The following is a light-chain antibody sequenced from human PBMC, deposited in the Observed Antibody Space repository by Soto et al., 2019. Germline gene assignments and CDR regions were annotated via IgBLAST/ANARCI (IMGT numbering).Light chain of an antibody. J-gene: IGKJ2*01. Sequence: EIVLTQSPATLSLSPGERATLSCSASQSVSSSLAWYQQKPGQAPRLLIYDASNRATDIPARFSGSGSGTDFTLTINSLEPEDFAVYYCQQRSNWPRTFGQGTKVDNK. CDR3: QQRSNWPRT. CDR1: QSVSSS. V-gene: IGKV3-11*01. CDR2: DAS.